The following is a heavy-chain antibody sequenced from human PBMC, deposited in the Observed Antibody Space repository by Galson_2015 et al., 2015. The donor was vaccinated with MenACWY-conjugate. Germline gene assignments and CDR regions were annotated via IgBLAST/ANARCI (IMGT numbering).Heavy chain of an antibody. Sequence: SVKVSCKASGYTFTSYGISWVRQAPGQGLEWMGWISAYNGNTNYAQKLQGRVTMTTDTSTSTAYMELRSLRSDDTAVYYCARSGVYGGNPDDFDYWGQGTLVTVSS. CDR1: GYTFTSYG. J-gene: IGHJ4*02. CDR2: ISAYNGNT. CDR3: ARSGVYGGNPDDFDY. V-gene: IGHV1-18*01. D-gene: IGHD4-23*01.